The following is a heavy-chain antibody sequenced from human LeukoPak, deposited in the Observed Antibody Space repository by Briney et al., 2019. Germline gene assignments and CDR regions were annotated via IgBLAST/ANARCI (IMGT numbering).Heavy chain of an antibody. J-gene: IGHJ3*02. CDR2: INHSGST. Sequence: PSETLSLTCAVYGGSFSGYYWSWIRQPPGKGLEWIGEINHSGSTNYNPSLKSRVTISVDTSKNQFSLKLSSVTAADTAVYYCARERTATYDAFDIWGPGTMVTVSS. CDR3: ARERTATYDAFDI. V-gene: IGHV4-34*01. D-gene: IGHD2-2*01. CDR1: GGSFSGYY.